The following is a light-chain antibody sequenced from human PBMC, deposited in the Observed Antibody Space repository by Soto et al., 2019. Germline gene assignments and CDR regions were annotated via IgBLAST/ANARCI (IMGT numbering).Light chain of an antibody. Sequence: EIVLTQSPGTLSLSPGERATLSCRASQSVSSSYLAWYQQKPGQAPRLLIYGASSRATGIPDRFSGSGSGTDFTLTISRLEPEDLAVYYCQQYGSSAITVGQGTRLEIK. CDR3: QQYGSSAIT. CDR2: GAS. CDR1: QSVSSSY. V-gene: IGKV3-20*01. J-gene: IGKJ5*01.